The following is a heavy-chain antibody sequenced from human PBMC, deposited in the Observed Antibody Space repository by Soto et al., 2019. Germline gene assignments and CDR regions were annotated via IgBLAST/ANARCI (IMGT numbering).Heavy chain of an antibody. D-gene: IGHD6-19*01. CDR2: IYHIGSP. Sequence: QVQLQESGPGLVKPSQTLSLTCTVSGRSVSSGGYYWTWIRQHPGRGLEWIGYIYHIGSPYYNPSLESLVTISLDTSKNQFSLNLTSVTAADTAIYYCVRDRAMDSSGHWFDTWGQGTLVTVSS. J-gene: IGHJ5*02. V-gene: IGHV4-31*01. CDR1: GRSVSSGGYY. CDR3: VRDRAMDSSGHWFDT.